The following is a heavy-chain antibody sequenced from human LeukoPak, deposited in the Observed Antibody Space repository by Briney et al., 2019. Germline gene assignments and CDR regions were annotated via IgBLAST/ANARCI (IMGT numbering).Heavy chain of an antibody. D-gene: IGHD3-10*01. CDR1: KFTFSSYD. CDR2: IWYDGSNK. V-gene: IGHV3-33*01. Sequence: GGSLRLSCAASKFTFSSYDMHWVRQAPGKGLEWVAVIWYDGSNKYSADSVKGRFTISRDNSKNTLFLQMNSLRVEDTAVYYCGTSRGGGGYFDLWGRGTLVTVSS. CDR3: GTSRGGGGYFDL. J-gene: IGHJ2*01.